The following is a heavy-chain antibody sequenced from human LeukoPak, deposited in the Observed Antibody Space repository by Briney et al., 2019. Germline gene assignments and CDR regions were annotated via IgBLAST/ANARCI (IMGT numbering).Heavy chain of an antibody. CDR3: ARRGSTEGLVDY. Sequence: PGGSLRLSCAASGFTFSSYAMSWVRQAPGKGLEWVSAISGSGGSTYYADSVKGRFTISRDNDKNSLYLQMNSLRAEDTAVYYCARRGSTEGLVDYWGQGTLVTVSS. CDR2: ISGSGGST. J-gene: IGHJ4*02. V-gene: IGHV3-23*01. CDR1: GFTFSSYA. D-gene: IGHD3/OR15-3a*01.